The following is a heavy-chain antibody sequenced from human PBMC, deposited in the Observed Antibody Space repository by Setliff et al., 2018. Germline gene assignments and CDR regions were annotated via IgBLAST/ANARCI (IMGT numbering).Heavy chain of an antibody. CDR2: IHHSGST. D-gene: IGHD3-22*01. CDR1: GWSLSDYY. J-gene: IGHJ3*02. CDR3: ARTFYYDVSDYSGDAFDI. Sequence: SETLSLTCAVYGWSLSDYYWSWIRQPPGKGLEWIGEIHHSGSTNYNRSLQSRVTISVDTSKNQFSLKLSSVTAANTAVYSCARTFYYDVSDYSGDAFDIWGQGTLVTVSS. V-gene: IGHV4-34*01.